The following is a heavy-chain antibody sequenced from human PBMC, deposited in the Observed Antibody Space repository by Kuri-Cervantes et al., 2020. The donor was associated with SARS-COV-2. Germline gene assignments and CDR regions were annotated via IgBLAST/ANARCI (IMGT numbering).Heavy chain of an antibody. CDR3: ARAAYCGGDCPVGGYYFDY. J-gene: IGHJ4*02. Sequence: SVQVSCKASGGTFSSYAISWVRQAPGQGLEWMVGIIPIFGIANYAQKCQGRVTITADKSTSTAYMELSSLRPDDTAVYYCARAAYCGGDCPVGGYYFDYWGQGTRVTGSS. CDR1: GGTFSSYA. V-gene: IGHV1-69*10. CDR2: IIPIFGIA. D-gene: IGHD2-21*02.